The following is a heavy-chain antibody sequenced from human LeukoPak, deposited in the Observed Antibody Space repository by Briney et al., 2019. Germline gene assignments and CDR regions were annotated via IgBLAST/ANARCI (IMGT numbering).Heavy chain of an antibody. D-gene: IGHD2-15*01. Sequence: SETLSLTCTVSGGSISAYDWSWIRQPPGKGLEWIGYIHYSGSTNYNPSLKSRVTISVDTSKNLFSLRLTSVTAADTAVYYCARVGCTGGSCRPYNYYGMDVWGQGTTVAVSS. V-gene: IGHV4-59*08. CDR1: GGSISAYD. J-gene: IGHJ6*02. CDR2: IHYSGST. CDR3: ARVGCTGGSCRPYNYYGMDV.